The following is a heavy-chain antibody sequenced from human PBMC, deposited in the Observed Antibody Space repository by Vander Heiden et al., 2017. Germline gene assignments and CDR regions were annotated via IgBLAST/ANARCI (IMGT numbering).Heavy chain of an antibody. CDR1: GFTFSRYA. CDR3: ANYDYVWGSYRYGAFDI. Sequence: EVQLLESGGGLVQPGGSLRLSCAASGFTFSRYAMSLVRPAPGKGLEWVSAISGSGGSTYYADSVKGRFTISRDNSKNTLYLQMNSLRAEDTAVYYCANYDYVWGSYRYGAFDIWGQGTMVTVSS. J-gene: IGHJ3*02. CDR2: ISGSGGST. D-gene: IGHD3-16*02. V-gene: IGHV3-23*01.